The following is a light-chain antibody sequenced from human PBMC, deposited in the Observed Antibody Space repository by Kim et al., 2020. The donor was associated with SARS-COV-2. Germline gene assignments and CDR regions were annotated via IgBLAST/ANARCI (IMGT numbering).Light chain of an antibody. V-gene: IGKV1-39*01. CDR2: AAS. J-gene: IGKJ4*01. CDR1: QSISNY. CDR3: QQSHTAPSLT. Sequence: DIQMTQSPSSLSASVGDRATIACRASQSISNYLNWYQQKPGKAPNLLIYAASSLQGGVPSRFSGSGSGTDFTLTISSLQPEDFATYYCQQSHTAPSLTFGGGTKVDIK.